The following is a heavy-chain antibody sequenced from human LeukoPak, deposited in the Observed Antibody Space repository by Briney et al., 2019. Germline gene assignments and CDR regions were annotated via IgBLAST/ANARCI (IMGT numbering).Heavy chain of an antibody. CDR1: GFTFSNYW. V-gene: IGHV3-7*01. Sequence: GGSLRLSCEGSGFTFSNYWMGWVRQAPGKGLQWVANIKTDGSEKYHVDSVKGRFTISRDNAKNSLYLQMNSLRAEDTAVYYCARGYYGSGSDDAFDIWGQGTMVTVSS. CDR2: IKTDGSEK. CDR3: ARGYYGSGSDDAFDI. J-gene: IGHJ3*02. D-gene: IGHD3-10*01.